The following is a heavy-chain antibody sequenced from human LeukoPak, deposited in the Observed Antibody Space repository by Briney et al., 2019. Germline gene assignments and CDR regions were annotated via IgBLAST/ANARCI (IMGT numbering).Heavy chain of an antibody. CDR2: SYYSGNT. D-gene: IGHD2-2*01. CDR1: GGSISSGDYY. CDR3: ASTNCSSAGCYGANWFDP. V-gene: IGHV4-30-4*08. Sequence: SQTLSLTCTVSGGSISSGDYYWSWIRQPPGKGLEWIGYSYYSGNTFHYNPALKSRVNISVDSSNNQFYLRLSSVTAVDTAVYYCASTNCSSAGCYGANWFDPWGQGTLVTVSS. J-gene: IGHJ5*02.